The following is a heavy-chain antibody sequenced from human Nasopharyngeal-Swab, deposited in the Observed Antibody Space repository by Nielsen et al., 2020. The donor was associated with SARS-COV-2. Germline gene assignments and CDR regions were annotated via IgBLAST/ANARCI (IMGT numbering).Heavy chain of an antibody. J-gene: IGHJ3*01. D-gene: IGHD3-16*02. CDR3: AREVINQAVSDAFDF. CDR1: GGSISSDNYF. Sequence: SETLSLTCTVSGGSISSDNYFWSWIRQRPGKGLEWIGYIHYTGKTYYNPSLESRLTISLDTSRNQFSLMLRSVTAADTAVYYCAREVINQAVSDAFDFWGQGTMV. V-gene: IGHV4-31*03. CDR2: IHYTGKT.